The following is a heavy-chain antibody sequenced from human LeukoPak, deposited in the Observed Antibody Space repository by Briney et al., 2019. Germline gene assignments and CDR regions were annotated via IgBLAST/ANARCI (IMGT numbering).Heavy chain of an antibody. CDR1: GFTFSSYA. CDR2: ISYDGSNK. CDR3: AEDGIRDSGYDIDY. Sequence: GRSLRLSCAATGFTFSSYAMHWVRQAPGKGLEWVAVISYDGSNKYYADSVKDRFTISRDNSKNTLYLQMNSLRAEDTAVFFCAEDGIRDSGYDIDYWGQGTLVTVSS. J-gene: IGHJ4*02. D-gene: IGHD5-12*01. V-gene: IGHV3-30-3*01.